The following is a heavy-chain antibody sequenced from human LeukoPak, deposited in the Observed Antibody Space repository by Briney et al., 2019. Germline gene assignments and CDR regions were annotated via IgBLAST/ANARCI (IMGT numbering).Heavy chain of an antibody. J-gene: IGHJ4*02. CDR1: GGSFSGYY. Sequence: SETLSLTCAVYGGSFSGYYWSWIRQPPGKGLEWIGEINHSGSTNYNPSLKSRVTISVDTSKNQFSLKLSSVTAADTAVYYCARRSRGYCSSTSCYFDYWGQGTLVTVSS. CDR2: INHSGST. D-gene: IGHD2-2*01. V-gene: IGHV4-34*01. CDR3: ARRSRGYCSSTSCYFDY.